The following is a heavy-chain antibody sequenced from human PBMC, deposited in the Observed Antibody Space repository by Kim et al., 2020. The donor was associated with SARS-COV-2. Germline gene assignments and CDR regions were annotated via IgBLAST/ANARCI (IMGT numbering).Heavy chain of an antibody. CDR2: INPSGGST. V-gene: IGHV1-46*01. D-gene: IGHD2-2*01. J-gene: IGHJ4*02. Sequence: ASVKVSCKASGYTFTSYYMHWVRQAPGQGLEWMGIINPSGGSTSYAQKFQGRVTMTRDTSTSTVYMELSSLRSEDTAVYYCARDFVVVPAAMTFPGDYWGQGTLVTVSS. CDR3: ARDFVVVPAAMTFPGDY. CDR1: GYTFTSYY.